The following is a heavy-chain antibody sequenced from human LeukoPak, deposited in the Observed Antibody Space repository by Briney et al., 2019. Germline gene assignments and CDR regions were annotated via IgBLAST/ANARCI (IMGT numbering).Heavy chain of an antibody. CDR3: ARDPTTVTKGFDI. CDR1: GGSISSHY. D-gene: IGHD4-17*01. V-gene: IGHV4-59*11. Sequence: SETLSLTCTVSGGSISSHYWTWIRQSPGKGLEWIGYISYSGSTNYKPSLKSRVALSVDTSKNQFSLKLSSVTAADTAVYYCARDPTTVTKGFDIWGQGTTVTVSS. J-gene: IGHJ3*02. CDR2: ISYSGST.